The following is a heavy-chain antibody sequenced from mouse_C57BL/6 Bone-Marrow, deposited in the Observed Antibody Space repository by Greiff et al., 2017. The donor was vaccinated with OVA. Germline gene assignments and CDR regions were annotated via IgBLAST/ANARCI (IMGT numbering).Heavy chain of an antibody. J-gene: IGHJ1*03. D-gene: IGHD2-2*01. CDR1: EYEFPSHD. CDR2: INSDGGST. Sequence: EVKLQESGGGLVQPGESLKLSCESNEYEFPSHDMSWVRKTPEKRLELVAAINSDGGSTYYPDTMERRFIISRDNTKKTLYLQMSSLRSEDTALYYCARQKDYGYDWYFDVWGTGTTVTVSS. V-gene: IGHV5-2*01. CDR3: ARQKDYGYDWYFDV.